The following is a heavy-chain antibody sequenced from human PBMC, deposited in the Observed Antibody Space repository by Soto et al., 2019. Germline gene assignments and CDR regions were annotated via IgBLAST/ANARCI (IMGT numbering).Heavy chain of an antibody. CDR1: GFTFSSYS. CDR3: AREMATLRYYLLDV. V-gene: IGHV3-48*01. Sequence: PGGSLRLSCAASGFTFSSYSMNWVRQAPGKGLEWVSYISSSSSTIYYADSVKGRFTISRDNAKNSLYLQMNSLRAEDTAVYYCAREMATLRYYLLDVWGKGTTVTVSS. D-gene: IGHD5-12*01. CDR2: ISSSSSTI. J-gene: IGHJ6*03.